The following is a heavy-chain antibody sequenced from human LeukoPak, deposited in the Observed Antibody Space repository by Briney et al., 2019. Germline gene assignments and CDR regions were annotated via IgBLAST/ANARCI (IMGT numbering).Heavy chain of an antibody. CDR1: GGSISSYY. D-gene: IGHD6-19*01. Sequence: PSETLSLTCTVSGGSISSYYWSWIRQPAGKGLEWIGRFYSGGGTDYNPSLKSRVTMSVDTSKNQFSLKLSSVTAADTAVYYCARGHIAVLNWFDPWGQGTLVTVSS. V-gene: IGHV4-4*07. J-gene: IGHJ5*02. CDR2: FYSGGGT. CDR3: ARGHIAVLNWFDP.